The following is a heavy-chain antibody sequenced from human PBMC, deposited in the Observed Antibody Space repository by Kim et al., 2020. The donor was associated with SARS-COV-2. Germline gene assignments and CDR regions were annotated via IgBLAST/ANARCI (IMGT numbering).Heavy chain of an antibody. CDR1: GYTFINYA. D-gene: IGHD3-9*01. J-gene: IGHJ4*01. Sequence: ASVKVSCKASGYTFINYAMHWVRQAPGQRLEWMGWINAGNGDISYSQRFQGRVTITRDTSASTAYMELSSLRSEDTAVYYCASSYYDILTGYFDNWGQGTLVTVSS. CDR2: INAGNGDI. V-gene: IGHV1-3*01. CDR3: ASSYYDILTGYFDN.